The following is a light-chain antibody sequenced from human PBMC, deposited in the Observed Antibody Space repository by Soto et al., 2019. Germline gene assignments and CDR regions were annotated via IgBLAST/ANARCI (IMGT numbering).Light chain of an antibody. Sequence: EIVLTQSPGTLSLSPGERATLSCRASQSVSSSYLAWYQQKPGQAPRLLIYGASSRATGIPDRFSGSGSGTDFAFTISRLEPEDFAAYYCHQYDSSPLTFGGGTKVEIK. CDR1: QSVSSSY. V-gene: IGKV3-20*01. CDR2: GAS. J-gene: IGKJ4*01. CDR3: HQYDSSPLT.